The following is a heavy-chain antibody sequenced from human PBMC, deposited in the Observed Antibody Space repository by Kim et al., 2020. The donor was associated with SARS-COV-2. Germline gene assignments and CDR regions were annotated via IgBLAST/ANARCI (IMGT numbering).Heavy chain of an antibody. J-gene: IGHJ3*02. V-gene: IGHV1-69*13. CDR1: GGTFSSYA. CDR3: ARDLGLRWRTYGYSGGGDAFDI. Sequence: SVKVSCKASGGTFSSYAISWVRQAPGQGLEWMGGIIPIFGTANYAQKFKGRVTITADESTSTAYMELSSLRSEDTAVYYCARDLGLRWRTYGYSGGGDAFDIWGQGTMVTVSS. D-gene: IGHD5-18*01. CDR2: IIPIFGTA.